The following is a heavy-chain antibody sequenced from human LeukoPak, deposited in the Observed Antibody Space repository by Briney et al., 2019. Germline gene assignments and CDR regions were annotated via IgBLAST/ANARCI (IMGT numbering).Heavy chain of an antibody. Sequence: PGGSLRLSCAASGFRFSNYWMNWVRQAPGKGLEWVANIKEDGSEKYYVDSVKGRFTISRDNAKNSLYLQMSSLRAEDTAVYYCARDGGSSGYWEGFDYWGQGTLVTVS. CDR2: IKEDGSEK. CDR3: ARDGGSSGYWEGFDY. J-gene: IGHJ4*02. D-gene: IGHD3-22*01. CDR1: GFRFSNYW. V-gene: IGHV3-7*01.